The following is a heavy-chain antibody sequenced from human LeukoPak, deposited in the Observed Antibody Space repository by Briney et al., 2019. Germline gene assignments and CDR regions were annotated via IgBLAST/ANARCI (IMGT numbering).Heavy chain of an antibody. D-gene: IGHD6-19*01. CDR2: ISGGGSYT. CDR3: AKRITVSVGYYLDS. J-gene: IGHJ4*02. V-gene: IGHV3-23*01. Sequence: GGSLRLSCVGSGFSFSSFAMSWVRQAPGKGLEWVSTISGGGSYTYFADSVKGRFTVSRDDSKSMHFLQMNSLRPEDTALYFCAKRITVSVGYYLDSWGRGTLVTVSP. CDR1: GFSFSSFA.